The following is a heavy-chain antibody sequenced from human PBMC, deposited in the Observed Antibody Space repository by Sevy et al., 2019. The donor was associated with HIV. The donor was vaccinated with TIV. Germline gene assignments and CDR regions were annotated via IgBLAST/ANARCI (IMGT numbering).Heavy chain of an antibody. V-gene: IGHV3-23*01. D-gene: IGHD6-19*01. CDR3: AKVPFRIAVRYYFDY. J-gene: IGHJ4*02. Sequence: GGSLRLSCAASGFTFSSFAMSWVRQAPGKGLEWVSAISGSGGSTYYADSVKGRFTISRDNSKNTLYLQMNSLRAEDTAVYYCAKVPFRIAVRYYFDYWGQGTLVTVSS. CDR2: ISGSGGST. CDR1: GFTFSSFA.